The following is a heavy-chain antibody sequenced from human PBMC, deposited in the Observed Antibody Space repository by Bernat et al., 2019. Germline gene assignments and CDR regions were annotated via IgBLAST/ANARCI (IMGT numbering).Heavy chain of an antibody. Sequence: EVQLVESGGGLVQPGGSLRLSCAASGFSFSSYAMSWVRQAPGKGLEWVSAITGSAGSTFYADYVKGRFTISRDNSKNTLYLHMNSLRGEDTAVYYCANRWFCWSQGTLVTVSS. CDR2: ITGSAGST. V-gene: IGHV3-23*04. J-gene: IGHJ4*02. D-gene: IGHD3-10*01. CDR1: GFSFSSYA. CDR3: ANRWFC.